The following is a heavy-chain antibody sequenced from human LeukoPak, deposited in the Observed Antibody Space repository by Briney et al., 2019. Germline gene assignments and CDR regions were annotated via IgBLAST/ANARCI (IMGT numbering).Heavy chain of an antibody. V-gene: IGHV3-30*02. CDR2: IWYDGRDK. CDR1: GFTFSGCA. CDR3: AKDPYSYGSYFDY. J-gene: IGHJ4*02. Sequence: GGSLRLSCAASGFTFSGCAMHWVRQAPGKGLEWVAFIWYDGRDKYYVDSVKGRFTISRDNSKNTLYLQMNSLRAEDTAMYYCAKDPYSYGSYFDYWGQGTLVTVSS. D-gene: IGHD5-18*01.